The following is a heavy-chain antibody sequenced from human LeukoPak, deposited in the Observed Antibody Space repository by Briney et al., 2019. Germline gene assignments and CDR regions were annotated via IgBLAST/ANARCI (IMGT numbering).Heavy chain of an antibody. CDR2: ISVSSRNVI. CDR1: GFTFSSYY. V-gene: IGHV3-48*04. Sequence: GGSLRLSCAASGFTFSSYYMSWVRQAPGKGLEWLSYISVSSRNVIDYADSVKGRFTISRDDAKNSLYLQMNSLRAEDTAVYFCARDFGPRLYAFDVWGQGTMITVSS. D-gene: IGHD3-16*01. J-gene: IGHJ3*01. CDR3: ARDFGPRLYAFDV.